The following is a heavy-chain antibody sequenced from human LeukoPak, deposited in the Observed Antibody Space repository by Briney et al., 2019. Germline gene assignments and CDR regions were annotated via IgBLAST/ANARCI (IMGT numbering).Heavy chain of an antibody. CDR1: GFTFSSYS. V-gene: IGHV3-48*04. CDR3: ARDGYCSGGSCYSATDY. J-gene: IGHJ4*02. Sequence: PGGSLRLSCAASGFTFSSYSMNWVRQAPGKGLEWVSHIGGSGTTIYYADSVKGRFTISRDNAKNSLFLQMNSLRAEDTAVYYCARDGYCSGGSCYSATDYWGQGTLVTVSS. CDR2: IGGSGTTI. D-gene: IGHD2-15*01.